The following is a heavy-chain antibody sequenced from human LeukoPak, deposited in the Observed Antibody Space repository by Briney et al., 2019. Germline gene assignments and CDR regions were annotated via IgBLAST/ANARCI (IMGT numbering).Heavy chain of an antibody. CDR2: INTDGSST. D-gene: IGHD5-12*01. V-gene: IGHV3-74*01. Sequence: GGSLRLSCAASGFTFSSYWMHWVRQAPGKGLVWVSRINTDGSSTRYADSVKGRFTISRDNAKNTLYLQMNSLRAEDAGVYYCARVPGTWWLHDYWGQGTLVTVSS. CDR3: ARVPGTWWLHDY. CDR1: GFTFSSYW. J-gene: IGHJ4*02.